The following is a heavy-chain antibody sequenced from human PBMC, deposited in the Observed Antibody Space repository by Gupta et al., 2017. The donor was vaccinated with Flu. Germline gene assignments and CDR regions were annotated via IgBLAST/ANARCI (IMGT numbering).Heavy chain of an antibody. D-gene: IGHD2-8*01. V-gene: IGHV1-3*04. CDR3: AREKRNGRTGPLDL. J-gene: IGHJ5*02. CDR2: SSTGNGKT. CDR1: GYRFPDYA. Sequence: QVQLAQSGAEGKNPGSSVKISCKASGYRFPDYAIQRSRHAPVQRLELRGWSSTGNGKTKYSQKLQGRVSMSRDTSASTIYMELSSLRSEDTAVYVCAREKRNGRTGPLDLLGQGTLVTVSA.